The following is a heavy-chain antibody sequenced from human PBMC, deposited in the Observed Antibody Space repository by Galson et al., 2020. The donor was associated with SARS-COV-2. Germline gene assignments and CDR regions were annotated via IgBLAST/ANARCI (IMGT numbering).Heavy chain of an antibody. CDR3: AREGIVGATGFDY. Sequence: TGGSLRLSCAASGFTFSSYGMHWVRQAPGKGLEWVAVIWYDGSNNYYADSVKGRFTISRDNSKNTLYLQMNSLRAEDTAVYYCAREGIVGATGFDYWGQGTLVTVSS. V-gene: IGHV3-33*01. D-gene: IGHD1-26*01. CDR1: GFTFSSYG. CDR2: IWYDGSNN. J-gene: IGHJ4*02.